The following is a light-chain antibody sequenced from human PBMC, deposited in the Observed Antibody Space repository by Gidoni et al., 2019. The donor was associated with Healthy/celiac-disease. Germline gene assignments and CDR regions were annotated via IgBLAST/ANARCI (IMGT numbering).Light chain of an antibody. CDR1: SSNIGAGYD. J-gene: IGLJ2*01. Sequence: QSVLTQPPSVSGAPGQRVNISCTGSSSNIGAGYDVHWYQQLPGTAPKLLIYGNSNRPSGVPDRFSGSKSGTSASLAITGLQAEDEADYYCQSYDSSLSGTVFGGGTKRTVL. CDR2: GNS. V-gene: IGLV1-40*01. CDR3: QSYDSSLSGTV.